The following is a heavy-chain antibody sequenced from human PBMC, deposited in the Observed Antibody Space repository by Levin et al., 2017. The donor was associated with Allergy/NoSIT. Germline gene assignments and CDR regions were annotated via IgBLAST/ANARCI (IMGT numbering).Heavy chain of an antibody. CDR2: IYSSGSA. CDR3: ARAEVGSEH. D-gene: IGHD3-10*01. V-gene: IGHV4-61*02. CDR1: GGSISSGSYY. Sequence: SETLSLTSKVSGGSISSGSYYWSWIRQPAAKGLEWIGRIYSSGSANYNPSLKSRVTISVDTSKNQFSLKLCSVTAADTAVYYCARAEVGSEHWGQGTLVTVSS. J-gene: IGHJ4*02.